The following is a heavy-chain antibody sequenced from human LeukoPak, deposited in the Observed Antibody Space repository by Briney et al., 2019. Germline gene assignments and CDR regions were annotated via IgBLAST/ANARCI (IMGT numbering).Heavy chain of an antibody. D-gene: IGHD3-3*01. CDR1: GFTFSSSA. CDR3: AKEAGLGYDFWSDLNWFDP. V-gene: IGHV3-23*01. J-gene: IGHJ5*02. Sequence: GGSLRLSCVASGFTFSSSAMNWVRQAPGKGLEWVSAISGSGGGTYYGDSVKGRFTISRDNSKNTLYLQMNSLRAEDTAVYYCAKEAGLGYDFWSDLNWFDPWGQGTLVTVSS. CDR2: ISGSGGGT.